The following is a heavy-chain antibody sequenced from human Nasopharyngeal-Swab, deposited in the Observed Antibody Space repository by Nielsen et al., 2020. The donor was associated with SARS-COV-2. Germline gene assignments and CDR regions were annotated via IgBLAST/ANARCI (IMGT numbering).Heavy chain of an antibody. Sequence: GESLKISCAASGFTFSSYAMSWVRQAPGKGLEWVSAISGSGGSTYYADSVKGRFTISRDNSKNTLYLQMNSLRAEDTAVYYCARAGGYYYDSSGHRTDHAEFDYWGQGTLVTVSS. J-gene: IGHJ4*02. CDR3: ARAGGYYYDSSGHRTDHAEFDY. CDR1: GFTFSSYA. CDR2: ISGSGGST. D-gene: IGHD3-22*01. V-gene: IGHV3-23*01.